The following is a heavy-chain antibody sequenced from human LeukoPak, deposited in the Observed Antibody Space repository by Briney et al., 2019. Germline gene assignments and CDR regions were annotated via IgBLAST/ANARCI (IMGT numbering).Heavy chain of an antibody. D-gene: IGHD3-22*01. V-gene: IGHV1-8*01. CDR2: MNPNSGNT. Sequence: ASVKVSCKASGYTFTSYDINWVRQATGQGLEWMGWMNPNSGNTGYAQKFQGRVTMTRNTSISTAYMELSSLRSEDTAVYYCARPYYYDSSGNDAFDIWGQGTMVTVSS. J-gene: IGHJ3*02. CDR3: ARPYYYDSSGNDAFDI. CDR1: GYTFTSYD.